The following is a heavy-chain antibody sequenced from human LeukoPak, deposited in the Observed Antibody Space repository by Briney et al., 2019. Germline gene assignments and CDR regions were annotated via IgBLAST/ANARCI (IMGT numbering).Heavy chain of an antibody. CDR2: ISSSSSTI. CDR3: ARDYRYDILTGYYERWTRDAFDI. J-gene: IGHJ3*02. D-gene: IGHD3-9*01. CDR1: GFTFSSYS. Sequence: PGGSLRLSCAASGFTFSSYSMNWVRQAPGKGLEWVSYISSSSSTIYYADSVKGRFTISRDNAKNSLYLQMNSLRAEDTAVYYCARDYRYDILTGYYERWTRDAFDIWGQGTMVTVSS. V-gene: IGHV3-48*01.